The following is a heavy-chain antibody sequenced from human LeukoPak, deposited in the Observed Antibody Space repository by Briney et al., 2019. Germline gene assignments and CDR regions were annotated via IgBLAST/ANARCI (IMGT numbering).Heavy chain of an antibody. Sequence: GGSLRLSCAASGFTFSSYGMHWVRQAPGEGLEWVAVISYDGSNKYYADSVKGRFTISRDNSKNTLYLQMNSLRAEDTAVYYCATSKGGITIFGVVITLPYFDYWGQGTLVTVSS. CDR3: ATSKGGITIFGVVITLPYFDY. V-gene: IGHV3-30*03. CDR2: ISYDGSNK. D-gene: IGHD3-3*01. J-gene: IGHJ4*02. CDR1: GFTFSSYG.